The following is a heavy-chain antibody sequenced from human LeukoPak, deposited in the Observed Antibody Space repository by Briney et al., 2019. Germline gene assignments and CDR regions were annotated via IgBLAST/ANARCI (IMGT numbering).Heavy chain of an antibody. J-gene: IGHJ6*03. Sequence: GGSLRLSCAASGFTVGSNYMTWVRQAPGEGLEWVALIYGDDYTFYADSVEGRFTVSRDRSKNTVYLRLNSLRPEDTAVYFCARGPSLVPATIYYHYMDVWGTGTTVTVSS. CDR3: ARGPSLVPATIYYHYMDV. CDR1: GFTVGSNY. D-gene: IGHD2-2*01. CDR2: IYGDDYT. V-gene: IGHV3-53*01.